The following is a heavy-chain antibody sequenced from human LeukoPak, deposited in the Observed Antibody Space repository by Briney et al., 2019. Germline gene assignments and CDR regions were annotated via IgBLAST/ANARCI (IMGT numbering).Heavy chain of an antibody. D-gene: IGHD6-19*01. Sequence: GGSLRLSCAASGFTFSNAWMTWVRQAPGKGLEWVGHIKKKSDGGTTDYAAPVKGRFTISRDDIQGTLYLQMNSLKTEDTAVYYCTTVQQWLAQALGYWGQGTLVTVSS. CDR3: TTVQQWLAQALGY. CDR1: GFTFSNAW. CDR2: IKKKSDGGTT. V-gene: IGHV3-15*01. J-gene: IGHJ4*02.